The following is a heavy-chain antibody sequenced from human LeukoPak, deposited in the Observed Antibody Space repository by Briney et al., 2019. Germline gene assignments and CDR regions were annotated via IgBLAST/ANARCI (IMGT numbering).Heavy chain of an antibody. V-gene: IGHV1-46*01. CDR3: ARGGVGATTYVWFDP. D-gene: IGHD1-26*01. CDR2: INPSGGST. Sequence: ASVKVSCKASGYTFTNYYIHWVRQAPGQGLECMGIINPSGGSTSYAQKFQGRVSMTRDMSTSTVYMELSSLRSEDTGVYYCARGGVGATTYVWFDPWGQGTLVTVSS. CDR1: GYTFTNYY. J-gene: IGHJ5*02.